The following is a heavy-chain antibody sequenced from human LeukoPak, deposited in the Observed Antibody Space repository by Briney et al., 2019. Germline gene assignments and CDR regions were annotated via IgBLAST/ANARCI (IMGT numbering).Heavy chain of an antibody. CDR1: GFIFHDFS. J-gene: IGHJ4*02. CDR2: ISGDGLTT. CDR3: ARGVNTISFTFDY. V-gene: IGHV3-43*02. D-gene: IGHD3-22*01. Sequence: PGGSLRLSRAASGFIFHDFSMHWVRQVPGKSLEWVSLISGDGLTTYYGDSVKGRFTISRDNSKNSLYLQMNDLRTEDTAFYYCARGVNTISFTFDYWGQGTLVPVSS.